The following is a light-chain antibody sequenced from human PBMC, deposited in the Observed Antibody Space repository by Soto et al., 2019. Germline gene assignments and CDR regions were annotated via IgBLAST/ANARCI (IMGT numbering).Light chain of an antibody. J-gene: IGLJ1*01. CDR1: SGNIGGDNY. CDR3: SSYTSSSTLYV. V-gene: IGLV2-14*01. Sequence: QSVLTQPASVSGSPGQSITIASTGTSGNIGGDNYVSWYQQHPGKAPKLMIYEVSNRPSGVSNRFSASKSVTTASLTISGLQAEDEAYYYCSSYTSSSTLYVFGTGTQLTVL. CDR2: EVS.